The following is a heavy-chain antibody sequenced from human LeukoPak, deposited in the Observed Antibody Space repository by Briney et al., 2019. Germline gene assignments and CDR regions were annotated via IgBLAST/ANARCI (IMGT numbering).Heavy chain of an antibody. D-gene: IGHD5-18*01. V-gene: IGHV4-59*08. CDR3: ARLPGSSHGYYFDY. Sequence: SETLSLTRTVSGGSISNYYWSWIRQPPRKGLEWIAYIFYSGSTNYNPSLKSRVSISVDTSKNQHSLNLTSVTAADTAVYYCARLPGSSHGYYFDYWGQGTLVTVSS. J-gene: IGHJ4*02. CDR1: GGSISNYY. CDR2: IFYSGST.